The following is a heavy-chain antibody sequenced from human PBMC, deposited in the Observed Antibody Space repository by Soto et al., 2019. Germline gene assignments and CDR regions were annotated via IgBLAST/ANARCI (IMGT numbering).Heavy chain of an antibody. CDR3: ARGGGYSGYNYFDY. J-gene: IGHJ4*02. D-gene: IGHD5-12*01. CDR1: GYTFTSYG. CDR2: ITVYNGNT. Sequence: QVQLVQSGAEVKKPGASVKVSCEAYGYTFTSYGISWVRQAPGQGLEWMGWITVYNGNTNYAQKFQGRVTMTTDTSTSTAYMELRSLRSSDTAVYYCARGGGYSGYNYFDYWGQGTLVTVSS. V-gene: IGHV1-18*01.